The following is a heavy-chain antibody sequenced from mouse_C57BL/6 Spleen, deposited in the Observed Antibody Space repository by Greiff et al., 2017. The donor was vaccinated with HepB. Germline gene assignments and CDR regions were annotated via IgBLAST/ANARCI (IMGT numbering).Heavy chain of an antibody. Sequence: QVQLKQSGAELARPGASVKLSCKASGYTFTSYGISWVKQRTGQGLEWIGEIYPRSGNTYYNEKFKGKATLTADKSSSTAYMELRSLTSEDSAVYFCARKEDRREYYFDYWGQGTTLTVSS. V-gene: IGHV1-81*01. CDR2: IYPRSGNT. CDR1: GYTFTSYG. CDR3: ARKEDRREYYFDY. J-gene: IGHJ2*01.